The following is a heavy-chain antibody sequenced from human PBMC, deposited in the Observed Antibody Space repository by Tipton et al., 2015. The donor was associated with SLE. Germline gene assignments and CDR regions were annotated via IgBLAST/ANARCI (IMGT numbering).Heavy chain of an antibody. CDR2: IKQDGSEK. D-gene: IGHD3-9*01. J-gene: IGHJ6*02. Sequence: GSLRLSCAASGFTFSSYWMSWVRQAPGKGLEWVANIKQDGSEKYYVDSVKGRFTISRDNAKNSLYLQMNSLRAEDTAVYYCASGIRDYDILTGLMDVWGQGTTVTVSS. V-gene: IGHV3-7*01. CDR1: GFTFSSYW. CDR3: ASGIRDYDILTGLMDV.